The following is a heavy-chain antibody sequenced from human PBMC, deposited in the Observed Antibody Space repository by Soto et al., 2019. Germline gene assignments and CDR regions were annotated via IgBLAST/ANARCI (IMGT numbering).Heavy chain of an antibody. CDR3: ARAGSSGWPNWFDP. CDR1: GGSISSSNW. V-gene: IGHV4-4*02. Sequence: SETPSLTCAVSGGSISSSNWWSWVRQPPGKGLEWIGEIYHSGSTNYNPSLKSRVTISVDKSKNQFSLKLSSVTAADTAVYYCARAGSSGWPNWFDPWGQGTLVTVS. J-gene: IGHJ5*02. D-gene: IGHD6-19*01. CDR2: IYHSGST.